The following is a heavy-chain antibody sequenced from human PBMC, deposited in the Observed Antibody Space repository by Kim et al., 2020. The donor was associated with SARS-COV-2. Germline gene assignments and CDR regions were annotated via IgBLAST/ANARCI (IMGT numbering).Heavy chain of an antibody. J-gene: IGHJ6*02. D-gene: IGHD3-22*01. CDR2: ISSSSSYT. CDR1: GFTFSDYY. CDR3: ARDAALYYYDSSGYYRTGVGMDV. V-gene: IGHV3-11*06. Sequence: GGSLRLSCAASGFTFSDYYMSWIRQAPGKGLEWVSYISSSSSYTNYADSVKGRFTISRDNAKNSLYLQMNSLRAEDTAVYYCARDAALYYYDSSGYYRTGVGMDVWGQGTTVTVSS.